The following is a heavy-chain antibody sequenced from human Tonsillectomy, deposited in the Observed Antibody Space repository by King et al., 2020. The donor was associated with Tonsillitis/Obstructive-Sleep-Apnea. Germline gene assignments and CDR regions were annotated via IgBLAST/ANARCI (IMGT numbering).Heavy chain of an antibody. CDR2: INPSDGST. D-gene: IGHD3-10*01. CDR3: ARSYGSGDY. Sequence: VQLVESGAEVKRPGASVRVSCKASGYAFTSYYIYWILQAPGQGLEWMGFINPSDGSTNFAQKFQGRVTMTRDKSTDTVYMEVTSLRSEDMAVYFCARSYGSGDYWGQGTLVTVSS. J-gene: IGHJ4*02. V-gene: IGHV1-46*01. CDR1: GYAFTSYY.